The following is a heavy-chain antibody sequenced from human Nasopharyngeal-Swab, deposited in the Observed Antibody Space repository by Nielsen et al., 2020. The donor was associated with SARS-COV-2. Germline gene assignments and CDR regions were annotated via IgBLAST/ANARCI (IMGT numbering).Heavy chain of an antibody. D-gene: IGHD5-24*01. J-gene: IGHJ4*02. CDR2: IYYGGAT. Sequence: GESLKISCAASGFTFSSYAMHWVRQAPGQGLEWLSVIYYGGATYYADSVKGRFTISRDNSKNTLYLQMNSLRVEDTALYYCARGSRDGYNQLLGPFDTWGQGTLVTVSS. CDR1: GFTFSSYA. CDR3: ARGSRDGYNQLLGPFDT. V-gene: IGHV3-53*01.